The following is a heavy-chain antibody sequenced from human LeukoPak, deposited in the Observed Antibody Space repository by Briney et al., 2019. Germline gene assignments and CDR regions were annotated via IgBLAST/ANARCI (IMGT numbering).Heavy chain of an antibody. CDR2: ISGSSVYR. CDR3: ARVSVAGSVIDAFDM. D-gene: IGHD6-19*01. J-gene: IGHJ3*02. V-gene: IGHV3-21*01. CDR1: GFTFTNYS. Sequence: GGSLRLSCAATGFTFTNYSIHWVRQAPGKGLEWVSCISGSSVYRYYADSAKGRFTISRDNAKNSLHLQMNSLRAEDTAVYYCARVSVAGSVIDAFDMWGQGTMVTVSS.